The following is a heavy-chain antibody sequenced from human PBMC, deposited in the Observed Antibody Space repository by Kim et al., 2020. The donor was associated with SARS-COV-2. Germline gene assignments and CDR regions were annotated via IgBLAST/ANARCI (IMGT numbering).Heavy chain of an antibody. V-gene: IGHV3-30-3*01. J-gene: IGHJ4*02. CDR1: GFTFSSYA. CDR2: ISYDGSNK. CDR3: ARPRSGSYYYYFDY. D-gene: IGHD1-26*01. Sequence: GGSLRLSCAASGFTFSSYAMHWVRQAPGKGLEWVAVISYDGSNKYYADSVKGRFTISRDNSKNKLYLQMNSLRAEDTAVYYCARPRSGSYYYYFDYWGQG.